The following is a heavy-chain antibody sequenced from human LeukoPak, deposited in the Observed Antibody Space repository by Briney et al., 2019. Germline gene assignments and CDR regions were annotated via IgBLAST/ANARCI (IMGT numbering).Heavy chain of an antibody. Sequence: ASVKVSCKASGYTFTSYGITWVRQAPGQGLEWMGWISTYNGNTNDAQKFLDRVILTRDISSTTAYLELRSLRPDDTAVYFCVRGALYCDKSACSSPGHHWGQGTLVTVSS. D-gene: IGHD2/OR15-2a*01. V-gene: IGHV1-18*01. CDR1: GYTFTSYG. CDR2: ISTYNGNT. CDR3: VRGALYCDKSACSSPGHH. J-gene: IGHJ4*02.